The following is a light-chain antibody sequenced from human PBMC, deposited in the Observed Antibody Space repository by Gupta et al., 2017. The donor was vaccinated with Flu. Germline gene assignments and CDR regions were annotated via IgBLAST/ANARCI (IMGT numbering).Light chain of an antibody. J-gene: IGKJ3*01. Sequence: DNQLTQSPSFLSASVGDRVTRSCRATQGISDYLAWYQQKPGRPPKLLIYAASTLHTGVPSRFSASGSGTHFTLTIGSLQPEDFATYYCQQFHDYPFTFGPGTKVDMK. CDR2: AAS. CDR1: QGISDY. V-gene: IGKV1-9*01. CDR3: QQFHDYPFT.